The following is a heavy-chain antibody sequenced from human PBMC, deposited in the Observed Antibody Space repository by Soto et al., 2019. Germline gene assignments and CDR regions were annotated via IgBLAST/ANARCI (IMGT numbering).Heavy chain of an antibody. CDR3: ARVAAMASRLFLRYYYGMDV. D-gene: IGHD5-18*01. J-gene: IGHJ6*02. V-gene: IGHV4-34*01. CDR2: INHSGST. Sequence: SETLSLTCAVYGGSFSGYYWSWIRQPPGKGLEWIGEINHSGSTNYNPSLKSRVTISVDTSKNQFSLKLSSVTAADTAVYYCARVAAMASRLFLRYYYGMDVWGQGTTVTVSS. CDR1: GGSFSGYY.